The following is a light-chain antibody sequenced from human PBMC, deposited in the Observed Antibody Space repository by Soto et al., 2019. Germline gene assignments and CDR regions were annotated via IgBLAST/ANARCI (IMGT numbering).Light chain of an antibody. CDR1: SSDVGGYNH. J-gene: IGLJ2*01. V-gene: IGLV2-23*02. Sequence: QSVLTQPASVSGSPGQSITISCTGSSSDVGGYNHVSWYQQHPGKAPKLMIYEVSNRPSGVSNRFSGSKSGNTASLTISGLQAEDEADYYCSSYAGSSTFVVFGGGTKVTVL. CDR2: EVS. CDR3: SSYAGSSTFVV.